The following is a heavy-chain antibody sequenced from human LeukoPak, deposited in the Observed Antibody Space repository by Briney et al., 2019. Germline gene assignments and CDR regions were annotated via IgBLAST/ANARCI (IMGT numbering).Heavy chain of an antibody. D-gene: IGHD3-9*01. V-gene: IGHV3-48*01. CDR2: ISSSSSTI. J-gene: IGHJ3*02. CDR3: AEGPYYDILTGYSSDAFHI. Sequence: PGGSLRLSCAASGFTFSSYSMNWVRQAPGKGLEWVSYISSSSSTIYYADSVKGRFTISRDNAKNSLYLQMNSLRAEDTAVYYCAEGPYYDILTGYSSDAFHIWGQGTVVTVSS. CDR1: GFTFSSYS.